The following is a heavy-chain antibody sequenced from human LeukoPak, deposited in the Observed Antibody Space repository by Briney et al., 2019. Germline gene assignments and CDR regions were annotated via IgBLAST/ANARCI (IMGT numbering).Heavy chain of an antibody. J-gene: IGHJ6*02. CDR2: IYYSGST. CDR3: AGSSYFYYYGMDV. D-gene: IGHD6-6*01. V-gene: IGHV4-59*01. Sequence: SETLSLTCNVSGGSISSYYWSWIRQPPGKGLEWIGYIYYSGSTNYNPSLKSRVTISVDTSKNQFSLKLSSVTAADTAVYYCAGSSYFYYYGMDVWGQGTTVTVSS. CDR1: GGSISSYY.